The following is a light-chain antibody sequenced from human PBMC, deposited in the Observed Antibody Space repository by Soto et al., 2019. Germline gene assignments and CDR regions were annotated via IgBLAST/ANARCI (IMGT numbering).Light chain of an antibody. CDR3: QQYNTAPMT. J-gene: IGKJ4*01. Sequence: VLTQSPATLSLSPGERATLSCRASQSVSSYLAWYQQKPGQAPRLLIQGASSRASGIPERFSGSGSGTDFTLTISRLEPEDFAVYYCQQYNTAPMTFGGGTKVDIK. V-gene: IGKV3-20*01. CDR1: QSVSSY. CDR2: GAS.